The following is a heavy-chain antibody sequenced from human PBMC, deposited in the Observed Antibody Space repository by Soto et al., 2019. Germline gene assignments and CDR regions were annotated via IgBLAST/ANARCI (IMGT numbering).Heavy chain of an antibody. D-gene: IGHD3-3*01. Sequence: GGSLRLSCEASGFTLSNFWMHWVRQVPGKGLVWVSRINDDGSRTKYADSVEGRLTISRDTAKNTLYLQMDSLRVEDTAVYYCVRDHHDYDFWSGNPRGYFDLWGRGTLVTVSS. CDR1: GFTLSNFW. V-gene: IGHV3-74*01. CDR3: VRDHHDYDFWSGNPRGYFDL. J-gene: IGHJ2*01. CDR2: INDDGSRT.